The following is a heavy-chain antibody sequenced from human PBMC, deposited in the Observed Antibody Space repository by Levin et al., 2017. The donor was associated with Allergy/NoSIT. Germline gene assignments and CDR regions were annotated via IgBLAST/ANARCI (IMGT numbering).Heavy chain of an antibody. J-gene: IGHJ5*02. CDR3: ARSRSCINNKCYEEYNWFGP. CDR1: GFTFSNFA. V-gene: IGHV3-30*04. Sequence: PGGSLRLSCAASGFTFSNFAMNWVRQAPGKGLEWVAVISHDGSEKYHTDSVMGRFIISRDNSKNTLYLQMNTLTTEDTAVYYCARSRSCINNKCYEEYNWFGPWGQGTLVTVSS. D-gene: IGHD2-8*01. CDR2: ISHDGSEK.